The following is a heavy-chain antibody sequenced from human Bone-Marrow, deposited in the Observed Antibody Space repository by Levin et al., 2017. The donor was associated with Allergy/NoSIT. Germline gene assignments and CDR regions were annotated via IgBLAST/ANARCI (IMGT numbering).Heavy chain of an antibody. Sequence: SETLSLTCTVSGGSISSSSYYWGWIRQPPGKGLEWIGSIYYSGSTYYNPSLKSRVTISVDTSKNQFSLKLSSVTAADTAVYYCARHVRASSWQKEQNWFDPWGQGTLVTVSS. D-gene: IGHD6-13*01. J-gene: IGHJ5*02. CDR3: ARHVRASSWQKEQNWFDP. V-gene: IGHV4-39*01. CDR2: IYYSGST. CDR1: GGSISSSSYY.